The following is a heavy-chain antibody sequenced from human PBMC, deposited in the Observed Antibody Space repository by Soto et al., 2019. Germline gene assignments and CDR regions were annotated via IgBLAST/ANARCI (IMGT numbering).Heavy chain of an antibody. J-gene: IGHJ3*02. V-gene: IGHV3-23*01. CDR3: AKGFAGSWIQLWLPGAFDI. CDR2: ISGSGGST. Sequence: EVQLLESGGGLVQPGGSLRLSCAASGFTFSSYAMSWVRQAPGKGLEWVSGISGSGGSTYYADSVKGRFTISRDNSKNTRYLQMISLRAEDTAVYYCAKGFAGSWIQLWLPGAFDIWDQGTMVTVSS. D-gene: IGHD5-18*01. CDR1: GFTFSSYA.